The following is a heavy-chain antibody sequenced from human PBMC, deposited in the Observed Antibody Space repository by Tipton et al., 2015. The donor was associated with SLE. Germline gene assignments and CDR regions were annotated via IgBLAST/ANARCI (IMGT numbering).Heavy chain of an antibody. V-gene: IGHV3-74*01. CDR1: GFSFGDYW. CDR2: INPEETTT. D-gene: IGHD5-24*01. CDR3: GRGGLEPVDY. Sequence: SLRLSCVASGFSFGDYWMHWVRQAPGKGLVWVSRINPEETTTNYADSVQGRFTVSRDNAKNTLFLQMNSLRVEDTAVYSCGRGGLEPVDYWGQGTLVTVSS. J-gene: IGHJ4*02.